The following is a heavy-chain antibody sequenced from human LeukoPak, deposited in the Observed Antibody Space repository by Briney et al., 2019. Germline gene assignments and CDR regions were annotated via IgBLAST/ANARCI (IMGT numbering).Heavy chain of an antibody. CDR1: GYTFTSYA. CDR2: INTNTGNP. J-gene: IGHJ5*02. D-gene: IGHD2-15*01. V-gene: IGHV7-4-1*02. Sequence: EASVKVSCKASGYTFTSYAMNWVRQAPGQGLEWMGWINTNTGNPTYAQGFTGRFVFSLDTSVSTAYLQISSLKAEDTAVYYCARDPGYCSGGSCYSERYNWFDPWGQGTLVTVSS. CDR3: ARDPGYCSGGSCYSERYNWFDP.